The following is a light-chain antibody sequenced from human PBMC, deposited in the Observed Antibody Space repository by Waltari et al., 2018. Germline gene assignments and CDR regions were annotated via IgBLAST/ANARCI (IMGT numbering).Light chain of an antibody. V-gene: IGKV3-15*01. Sequence: EIVMTQSPATLSVSPGERATLSCRASQSISIYLAWFQQKPGQAPRLLIYPASTRATGIPARVSGSGSGTEFTLTISSLQSEDFAVYYCQQYYDGRTFGQGTKLEIK. CDR3: QQYYDGRT. J-gene: IGKJ2*01. CDR2: PAS. CDR1: QSISIY.